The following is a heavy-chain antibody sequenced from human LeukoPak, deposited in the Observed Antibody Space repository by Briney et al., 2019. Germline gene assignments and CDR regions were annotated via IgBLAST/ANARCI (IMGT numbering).Heavy chain of an antibody. D-gene: IGHD3-3*01. CDR1: GFTFGTYW. J-gene: IGHJ4*02. V-gene: IGHV3-74*01. CDR2: INDDGGST. CDR3: ARVPGGLEWADFDY. Sequence: GGSLRLSCAASGFTFGTYWMHWVRQAPGKGLLWVSRINDDGGSTSYADSVKGRFTISRDNAKNSLYLHMSSLRAEDTAVYYCARVPGGLEWADFDYWGQGTLVTVSS.